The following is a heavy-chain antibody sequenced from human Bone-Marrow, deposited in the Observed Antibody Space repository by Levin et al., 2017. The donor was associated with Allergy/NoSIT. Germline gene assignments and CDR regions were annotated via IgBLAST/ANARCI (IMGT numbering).Heavy chain of an antibody. CDR2: ISYDGSNK. J-gene: IGHJ6*02. V-gene: IGHV3-30*04. Sequence: GGSLRLSCAASGFTFSSYAMHWVRQAPGKGLEWVAVISYDGSNKYYADSVKGRFTISRDNSKNTLYLQMNSLRAEDTAVYYCARPMVPKYYYYGMDVWGQGTTVTVSS. D-gene: IGHD3-10*01. CDR1: GFTFSSYA. CDR3: ARPMVPKYYYYGMDV.